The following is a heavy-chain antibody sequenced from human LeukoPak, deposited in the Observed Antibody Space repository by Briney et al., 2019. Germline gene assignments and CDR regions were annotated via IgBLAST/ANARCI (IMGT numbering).Heavy chain of an antibody. J-gene: IGHJ4*02. Sequence: SETLSLTCAVYGGSFSGYYWSWIRQPPGKGLEWIGEINHSGSTNYNPSLKSRVTISVDTSKNQFSLKLSSVTVADTAVYYCAEGVGATGFDYWGQGTLVTVSS. CDR2: INHSGST. V-gene: IGHV4-34*01. CDR1: GGSFSGYY. D-gene: IGHD1-26*01. CDR3: AEGVGATGFDY.